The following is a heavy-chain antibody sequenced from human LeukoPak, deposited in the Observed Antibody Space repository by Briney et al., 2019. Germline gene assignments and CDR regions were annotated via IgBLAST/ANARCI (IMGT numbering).Heavy chain of an antibody. CDR1: GGSISSYY. D-gene: IGHD3-22*01. V-gene: IGHV4-59*08. CDR3: ARLPYYYASSGYYSDAFDI. J-gene: IGHJ3*02. Sequence: SETLSLTCTVSGGSISSYYWSWIRQPPGKGLEWIVYIYYSGSTNYNPSLKSRVTISVDTSKNQFSLKLSSVTAADTAVYYCARLPYYYASSGYYSDAFDIWGQGTMVTVSS. CDR2: IYYSGST.